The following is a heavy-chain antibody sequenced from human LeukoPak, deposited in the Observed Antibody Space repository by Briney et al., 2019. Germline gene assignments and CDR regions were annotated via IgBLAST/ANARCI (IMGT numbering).Heavy chain of an antibody. J-gene: IGHJ4*02. V-gene: IGHV3-7*01. CDR1: GFTFSSYW. CDR2: IKQDGSEK. Sequence: PGGSLRLSCAASGFTFSSYWMSWVRQAPGKGLEWVANIKQDGSEKYYVDSVKGRFTISGDNAKNSLYLQMNSLRAEDTAVYYCAREDYGSGSYYTVLDCWGQGTLVTVSS. D-gene: IGHD3-10*01. CDR3: AREDYGSGSYYTVLDC.